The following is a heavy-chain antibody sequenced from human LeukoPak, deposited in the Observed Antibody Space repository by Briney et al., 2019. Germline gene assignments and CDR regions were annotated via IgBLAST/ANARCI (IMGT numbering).Heavy chain of an antibody. Sequence: GGSLRLSCAASGFTFSSYSMNWVRQAAGKGLEWVSSISSSSSYIYYADSVKGRFTISRDNAKNSLYLQMNSLRAEDTAVYYCARAVNGDLDHWGQGTLVTVSS. CDR3: ARAVNGDLDH. J-gene: IGHJ5*02. D-gene: IGHD4-17*01. CDR1: GFTFSSYS. V-gene: IGHV3-21*01. CDR2: ISSSSSYI.